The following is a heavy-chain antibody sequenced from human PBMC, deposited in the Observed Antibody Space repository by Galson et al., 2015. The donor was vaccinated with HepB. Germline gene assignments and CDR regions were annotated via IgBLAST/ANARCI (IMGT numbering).Heavy chain of an antibody. CDR3: ASDCDGSGSFYNMLGY. CDR2: ISSGSSYI. J-gene: IGHJ4*02. D-gene: IGHD3-10*01. CDR1: GFTFSGYS. V-gene: IGHV3-21*01. Sequence: SLRLSCAASGFTFSGYSMNWVRQAPGKGLEWVSSISSGSSYIYYADSVKGRFTVSRDNARNSLYLQMNSLRAEDTAVYYCASDCDGSGSFYNMLGYWGQGTMVTVSS.